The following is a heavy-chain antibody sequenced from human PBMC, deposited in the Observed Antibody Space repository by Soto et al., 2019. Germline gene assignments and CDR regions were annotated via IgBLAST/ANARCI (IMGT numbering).Heavy chain of an antibody. Sequence: PSETLSLTCAVYGGSFSGYYWSWIRQPPGKGLEWIGEINHSGSTNYNPSLKSRVTISVDTSKNQFSLKLSSATAADTAVYYCARWYGDYEDYWGQGTLVTVSS. J-gene: IGHJ4*02. V-gene: IGHV4-34*01. CDR2: INHSGST. CDR3: ARWYGDYEDY. CDR1: GGSFSGYY. D-gene: IGHD4-17*01.